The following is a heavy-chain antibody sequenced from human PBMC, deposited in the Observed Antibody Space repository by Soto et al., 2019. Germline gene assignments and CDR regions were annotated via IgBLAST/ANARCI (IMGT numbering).Heavy chain of an antibody. J-gene: IGHJ6*02. CDR3: ARLGDCSGGSCYSLSYYGMDV. CDR1: GYSLTSYW. Sequence: GESLKISCKGSGYSLTSYWIGWVRQMPGKGLEWMGIIYPGDSDTRYSPSFQGQVTISADKSISTAYLQWSSLKASDTAMYYCARLGDCSGGSCYSLSYYGMDVWGQGTTVTVSS. V-gene: IGHV5-51*01. CDR2: IYPGDSDT. D-gene: IGHD2-15*01.